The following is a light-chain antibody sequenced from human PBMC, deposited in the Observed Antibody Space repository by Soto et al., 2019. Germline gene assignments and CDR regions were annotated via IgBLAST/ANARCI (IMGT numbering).Light chain of an antibody. V-gene: IGKV3-20*01. J-gene: IGKJ4*01. CDR3: QQYGSSPPLT. Sequence: EFVLTQSPGTLSLSPGERATLSCRASQSVGSNSLAWYQQKPGQAPRILIYGASTRAAGIPDRFSGSGSGTDFTLTISRLEPEVFAVYYCQQYGSSPPLTFGGGTKVEIK. CDR1: QSVGSNS. CDR2: GAS.